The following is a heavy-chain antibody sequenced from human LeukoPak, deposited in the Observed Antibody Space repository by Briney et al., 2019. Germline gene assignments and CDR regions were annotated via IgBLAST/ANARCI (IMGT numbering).Heavy chain of an antibody. Sequence: PGGSLRLSCAASGFTFSSYAMSWVRQAPGKGLEWVSAISGSGGSTYYADSVKGRFTISRDNSKNTLYLQMNSLRAEDTALYYCAKDKYYGSGSYGPLDYWGQGTLVTVSS. CDR1: GFTFSSYA. D-gene: IGHD3-10*01. V-gene: IGHV3-23*01. CDR2: ISGSGGST. J-gene: IGHJ4*02. CDR3: AKDKYYGSGSYGPLDY.